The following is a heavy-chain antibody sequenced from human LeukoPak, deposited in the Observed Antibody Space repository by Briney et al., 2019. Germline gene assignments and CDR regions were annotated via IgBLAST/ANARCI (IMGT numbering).Heavy chain of an antibody. CDR2: IKQDGSET. J-gene: IGHJ4*02. V-gene: IGHV3-7*01. CDR3: ARVEGRSSCPDY. Sequence: GGSLTLSCAASGFTFSIYWMSWVRQAQGKGLEWVANIKQDGSETYYVDSLKGRFSITRDNAKKSLFLQMNSVRAEDTAVYYCARVEGRSSCPDYWGQGTLVTVSS. CDR1: GFTFSIYW. D-gene: IGHD6-13*01.